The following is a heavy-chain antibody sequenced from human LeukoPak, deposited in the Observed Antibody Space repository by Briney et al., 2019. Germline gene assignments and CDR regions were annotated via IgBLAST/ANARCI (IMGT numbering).Heavy chain of an antibody. J-gene: IGHJ4*02. CDR2: INHSGST. V-gene: IGHV4-34*01. CDR1: GGSFSGYY. Sequence: SETLSLTCTVYGGSFSGYYWSWIRQPPGKGLEWIGEINHSGSTNYNPSLKSRVTISVDTSKNQFSVKLSSVTAADTAVYYCARTRGAAAGTDSFDYWGQGTLVTVSS. D-gene: IGHD6-13*01. CDR3: ARTRGAAAGTDSFDY.